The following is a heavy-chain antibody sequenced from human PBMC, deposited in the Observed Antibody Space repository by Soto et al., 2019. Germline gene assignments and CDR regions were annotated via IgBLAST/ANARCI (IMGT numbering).Heavy chain of an antibody. Sequence: GGSLRLSCAASGFTFDDYGMSWVRQAPGKGLEWVSGINWNGGSTGYADSVKGRFTISRDNAKNSLYLQMNSLRAEDTALYHCARALLNWTPDSWFDPWGQGTLVTVSS. J-gene: IGHJ5*02. D-gene: IGHD1-1*01. V-gene: IGHV3-20*01. CDR1: GFTFDDYG. CDR2: INWNGGST. CDR3: ARALLNWTPDSWFDP.